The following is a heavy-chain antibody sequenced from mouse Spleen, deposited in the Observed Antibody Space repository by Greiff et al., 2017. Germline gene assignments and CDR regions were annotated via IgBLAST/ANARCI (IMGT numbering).Heavy chain of an antibody. J-gene: IGHJ2*01. CDR2: IDPSDSYT. D-gene: IGHD1-1*01. CDR3: AILITTVVDYFDY. Sequence: QVQLQQPGAELVRPGTSVKLSCKASGYTFTSYWMHWVKQRPGQGLEWIGVIDPSDSYTNYNQKFKGKATSTVDTSSSTAYMQLSSLTSEDSAVYYCAILITTVVDYFDYWGQGTTLTVSS. V-gene: IGHV1-59*01. CDR1: GYTFTSYW.